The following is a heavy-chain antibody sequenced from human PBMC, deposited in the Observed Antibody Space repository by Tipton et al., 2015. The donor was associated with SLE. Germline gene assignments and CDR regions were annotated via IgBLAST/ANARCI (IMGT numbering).Heavy chain of an antibody. D-gene: IGHD1/OR15-1a*01. V-gene: IGHV4-4*08. CDR2: LYTGGGT. CDR3: ARDPGTSYWDYYYEMDL. CDR1: GDSISESY. J-gene: IGHJ6*02. Sequence: TLSLTCTVSGDSISESYLSWIRQPPGKRMEWIGYLYTGGGTNYNPSLKSRLTMSVDTSKNHFSLNLRYVAAADTAIYFCARDPGTSYWDYYYEMDLWGQGTMVTVSS.